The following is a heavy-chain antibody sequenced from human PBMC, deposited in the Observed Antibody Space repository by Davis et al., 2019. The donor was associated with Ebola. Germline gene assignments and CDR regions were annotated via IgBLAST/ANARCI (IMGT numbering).Heavy chain of an antibody. J-gene: IGHJ5*02. CDR3: ARDPFYGGPLPGWFDP. V-gene: IGHV3-21*01. CDR2: ISSSSSYI. CDR1: GFTFSSYS. Sequence: PGGSLRLSCAASGFTFSSYSMNWVRQAPGKGLEWVSSISSSSSYIYYADSVKGRFTISRDNAKNSLYLQMNSLRAEDTAVYYCARDPFYGGPLPGWFDPWGQGTLVTVSS. D-gene: IGHD4-23*01.